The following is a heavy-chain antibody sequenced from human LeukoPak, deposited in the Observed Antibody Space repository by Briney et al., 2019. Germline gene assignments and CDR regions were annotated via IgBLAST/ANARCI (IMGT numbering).Heavy chain of an antibody. V-gene: IGHV3-74*01. D-gene: IGHD6-19*01. CDR2: INSDGSTS. Sequence: GGSLRLSCAASGFTFSNFWMHWVRQAPGKGLVWVSRINSDGSTSSYADSVKGRFTISRDNSENTLYLQMNSLRAEDTAVYYCARPGVAVAGRGGAFDIWGQGTMVTVSS. J-gene: IGHJ3*02. CDR3: ARPGVAVAGRGGAFDI. CDR1: GFTFSNFW.